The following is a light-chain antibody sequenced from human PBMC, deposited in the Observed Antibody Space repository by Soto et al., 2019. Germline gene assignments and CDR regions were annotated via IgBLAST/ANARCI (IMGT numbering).Light chain of an antibody. CDR1: QSLLYSSNNKNY. V-gene: IGKV4-1*01. J-gene: IGKJ2*01. CDR2: WAS. CDR3: QQYNSYPYT. Sequence: DIVMTQSPDSLPVSLGERATINCKSSQSLLYSSNNKNYLAWYQQKPGQPPKLLIFWASTRESGVPDRFSGSGSGTDFTLTISRLQAEDVAVYYCQQYNSYPYTFGQGTKLEIK.